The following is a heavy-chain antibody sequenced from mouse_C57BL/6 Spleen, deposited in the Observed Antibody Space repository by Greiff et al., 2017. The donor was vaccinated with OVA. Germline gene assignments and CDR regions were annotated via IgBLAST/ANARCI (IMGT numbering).Heavy chain of an antibody. Sequence: QVQLQQSVAELVRPGASVKLSCTASGYNFKNYWMHWVKQRPEHGLEWIGRIDPANGNTNYNQKFKGKATLTADTSSNTAYMQLSSLTSEDSAIYYCARFEVSVKLDHWGQGTTLTVSS. CDR1: GYNFKNYW. CDR2: IDPANGNT. J-gene: IGHJ2*01. V-gene: IGHV1-59*01. CDR3: ARFEVSVKLDH.